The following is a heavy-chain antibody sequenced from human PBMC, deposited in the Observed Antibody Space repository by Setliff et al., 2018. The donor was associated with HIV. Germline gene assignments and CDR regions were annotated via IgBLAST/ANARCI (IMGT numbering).Heavy chain of an antibody. CDR2: IYTSGST. CDR1: GGSISSGNYY. Sequence: SETLSLTCTVSGGSISSGNYYWSWIRQPAGKGLEWIGRIYTSGSTNSNPSLKSRVTISVDTSENQFSLRLNSVTAADTAVYYCARYRYYYDSSGYGRWFDPWGQGTLVTVSS. D-gene: IGHD3-22*01. J-gene: IGHJ5*02. V-gene: IGHV4-61*02. CDR3: ARYRYYYDSSGYGRWFDP.